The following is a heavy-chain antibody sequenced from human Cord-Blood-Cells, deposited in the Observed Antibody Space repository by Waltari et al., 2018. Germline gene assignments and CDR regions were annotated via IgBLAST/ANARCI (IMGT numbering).Heavy chain of an antibody. D-gene: IGHD3-9*01. CDR2: INPNSGGT. CDR3: ARDGYYDILTGYYFDY. J-gene: IGHJ4*02. Sequence: QVQLVQSGAEVKKPWASVKVSCKASGYTFTGYYMHWVRQAPGQGLEWMGWINPNSGGTNYAQKFQGRVTMTRDTSISTAYMELSRLRSDDTAVYYCARDGYYDILTGYYFDYWGQGTLVTVSS. V-gene: IGHV1-2*02. CDR1: GYTFTGYY.